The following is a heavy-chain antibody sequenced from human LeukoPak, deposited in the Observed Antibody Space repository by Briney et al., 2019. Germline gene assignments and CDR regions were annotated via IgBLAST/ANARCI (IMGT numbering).Heavy chain of an antibody. CDR3: AKAPVTSCRGAYCYPFDY. CDR2: ISGSGSSI. CDR1: GFTFSSYE. V-gene: IGHV3-48*03. J-gene: IGHJ4*02. D-gene: IGHD2-21*01. Sequence: GGSLRLSCAASGFTFSSYEMNWVRRAPGKGLEWVSYISGSGSSIYYADSVKGRFTISRDNAKNSLYLQMNSLRAEDAAVYYCAKAPVTSCRGAYCYPFDYWGQGTLVTVSS.